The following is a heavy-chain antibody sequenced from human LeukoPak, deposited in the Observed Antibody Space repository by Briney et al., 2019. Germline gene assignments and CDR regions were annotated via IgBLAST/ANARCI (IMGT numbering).Heavy chain of an antibody. CDR1: GFTFSNAW. D-gene: IGHD1-26*01. CDR2: IKSKTAGGTT. J-gene: IGHJ3*02. Sequence: GGSLRLSCAVSGFTFSNAWMTWVRQAPGKGPEWVGRIKSKTAGGTTDYAAPVKGRFTISRDDSKNTVYLQMNSLKIEDTALYYCITMNLEEERWEDAFNIWGHGTMVTVSS. V-gene: IGHV3-15*01. CDR3: ITMNLEEERWEDAFNI.